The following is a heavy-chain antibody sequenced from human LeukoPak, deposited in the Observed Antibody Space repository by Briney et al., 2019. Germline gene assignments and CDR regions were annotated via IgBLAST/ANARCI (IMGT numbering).Heavy chain of an antibody. CDR1: GFTFSSYA. CDR3: GGGWYKFVY. Sequence: PGGSLRVFCAASGFTFSSYAMHWVRQAPGKGLEWVAVISYDGSNKYYADSVKGRFTISRDNSKNTLYLQMNSLRAEDTAVYYCGGGWYKFVYGGQGTLVTVSS. J-gene: IGHJ4*02. D-gene: IGHD6-19*01. V-gene: IGHV3-30*04. CDR2: ISYDGSNK.